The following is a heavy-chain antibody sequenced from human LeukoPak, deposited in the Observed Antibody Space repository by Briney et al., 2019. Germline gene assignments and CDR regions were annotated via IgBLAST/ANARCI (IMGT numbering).Heavy chain of an antibody. CDR3: APYYDILTGYPY. J-gene: IGHJ4*02. CDR1: GFTFSSYA. CDR2: ISGSGGTT. V-gene: IGHV3-23*01. Sequence: GGSLRLSCAASGFTFSSYAMSWVRQAPGRGLEWVSAISGSGGTTYYADSVKGRFTISRDNAKNSLYLQMNSLRAEDTAVYYCAPYYDILTGYPYWGQGTLVTVSS. D-gene: IGHD3-9*01.